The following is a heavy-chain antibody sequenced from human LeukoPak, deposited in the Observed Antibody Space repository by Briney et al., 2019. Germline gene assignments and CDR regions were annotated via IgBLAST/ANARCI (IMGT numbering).Heavy chain of an antibody. J-gene: IGHJ3*02. CDR1: GGSISSYY. CDR3: ARDPKGRCGGGSCYRAHAFDI. D-gene: IGHD2-15*01. CDR2: IYYSGST. V-gene: IGHV4-59*01. Sequence: PSETLSLTCTVSGGSISSYYWSWIRQPPGKGLEWIGYIYYSGSTNYNPSLKSRVTISVDTSKNQFSLKLSSVTAADTAVYYCARDPKGRCGGGSCYRAHAFDIWGQGTMVTVSS.